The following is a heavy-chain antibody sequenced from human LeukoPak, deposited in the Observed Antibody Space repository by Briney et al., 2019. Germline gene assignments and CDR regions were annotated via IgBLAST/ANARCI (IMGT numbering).Heavy chain of an antibody. Sequence: SETLSLTCTVSGGSISSYYWSWIRQPAGKGLEWVGRIYNSGSTNYNPSLKSRVTMSVDTSKNQFSLKLSSGTAADTAVYYCARDRHDSSGYYPRYYYGMDVWGQGTTVTVSS. CDR3: ARDRHDSSGYYPRYYYGMDV. J-gene: IGHJ6*02. V-gene: IGHV4-4*07. CDR1: GGSISSYY. CDR2: IYNSGST. D-gene: IGHD3-22*01.